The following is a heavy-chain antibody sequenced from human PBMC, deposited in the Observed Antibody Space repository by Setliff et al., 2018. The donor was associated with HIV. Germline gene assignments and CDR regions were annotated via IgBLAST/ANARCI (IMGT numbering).Heavy chain of an antibody. CDR3: ARQGDYHILTGYYSGPHDAFDI. CDR2: IYPGDSST. CDR1: GFTFPDHW. Sequence: GESLKISCQTSGFTFPDHWIAWVRQLPGKGLEWMGIIYPGDSSTKYSPSFQGQVTISVDKSINTAYLQWSSLKASDTAMYYCARQGDYHILTGYYSGPHDAFDIWGQGTMVTVSS. V-gene: IGHV5-51*01. D-gene: IGHD3-9*01. J-gene: IGHJ3*02.